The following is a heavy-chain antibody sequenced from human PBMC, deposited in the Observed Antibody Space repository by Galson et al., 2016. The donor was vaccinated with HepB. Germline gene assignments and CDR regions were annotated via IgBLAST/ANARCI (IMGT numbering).Heavy chain of an antibody. V-gene: IGHV3-23*01. CDR2: IRDSGVVT. D-gene: IGHD6-13*01. CDR3: AKRGAAADTLPYYYALDF. CDR1: GFVFSRYA. Sequence: SLRLSCAASGFVFSRYAMTWVRQAPGKGLEWVAAIRDSGVVTYYADSVKGRFTISRDNHKNTLYLQMNGLRAEDTAVYYYAKRGAAADTLPYYYALDFWGQGTTVTVSS. J-gene: IGHJ6*02.